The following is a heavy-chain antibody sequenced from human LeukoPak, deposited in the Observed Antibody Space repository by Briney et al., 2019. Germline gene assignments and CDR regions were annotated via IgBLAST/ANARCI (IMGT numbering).Heavy chain of an antibody. J-gene: IGHJ3*02. V-gene: IGHV3-23*01. D-gene: IGHD3-9*01. CDR3: AKTDYDILTGYSVLYAFDI. CDR1: GFTFSSYA. Sequence: GGSLRLSCAASGFTFSSYAMSWVRQAPGKGLEWVSAISGSGGSTYYADSVKGRFTISRDNSKNTLYLQMNSLRAEDTAVYYCAKTDYDILTGYSVLYAFDIWGQGTMATVS. CDR2: ISGSGGST.